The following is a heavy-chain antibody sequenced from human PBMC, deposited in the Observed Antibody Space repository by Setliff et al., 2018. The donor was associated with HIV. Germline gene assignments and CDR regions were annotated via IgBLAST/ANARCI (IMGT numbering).Heavy chain of an antibody. Sequence: GGSLRLSCAASRFTLSSYWMSWVRQAPGKGLEWVSYISSSGGTIYYADSVKGRFTISRDKSKNTVFLQMNSLRVEDTAVYYCANSPARPPFDCWGQGALVTVSS. CDR2: ISSSGGTI. CDR3: ANSPARPPFDC. J-gene: IGHJ4*02. CDR1: RFTLSSYW. D-gene: IGHD6-6*01. V-gene: IGHV3-48*01.